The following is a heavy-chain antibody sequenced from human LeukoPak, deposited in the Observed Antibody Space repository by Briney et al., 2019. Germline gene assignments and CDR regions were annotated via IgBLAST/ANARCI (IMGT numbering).Heavy chain of an antibody. V-gene: IGHV1-69*13. Sequence: SVKVSCKGSGGTFSSYAISWVRQAPGQGLEWMGGIIPIFGTANYAQKFQGRVTITADESTSTAYMELSSLRSEDTAVNYCAREAYCSSTSCYTLAFDIWGQGTMVTVSS. CDR3: AREAYCSSTSCYTLAFDI. CDR2: IIPIFGTA. CDR1: GGTFSSYA. J-gene: IGHJ3*02. D-gene: IGHD2-2*02.